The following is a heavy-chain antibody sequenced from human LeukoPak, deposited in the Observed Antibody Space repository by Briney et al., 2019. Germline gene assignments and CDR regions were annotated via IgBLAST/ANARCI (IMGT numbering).Heavy chain of an antibody. J-gene: IGHJ4*02. CDR3: ARDLAWGAFDY. Sequence: GGSLRLSCVASGFTFSTYSMNWVRQAPGKGLEWVSSISSRSNYIYYTDSLKGRLTISRDDSKNTLSLQMNSLRVEDTAVYYCARDLAWGAFDYWGQGTLVTVSS. CDR1: GFTFSTYS. D-gene: IGHD7-27*01. V-gene: IGHV3-21*04. CDR2: ISSRSNYI.